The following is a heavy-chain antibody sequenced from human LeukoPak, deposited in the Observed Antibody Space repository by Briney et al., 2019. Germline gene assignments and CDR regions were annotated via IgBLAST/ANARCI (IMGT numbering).Heavy chain of an antibody. CDR1: GFTFDDYA. J-gene: IGHJ1*01. Sequence: GGSLRLSCAASGFTFDDYAMHWVRQAPGKGLEWVSGISWNSGSIGYADSVKGRFTISRDNAKNSLNLQMNSLRAEDTALYYCATGRDPDLSAEYFQHWGQGTLVTVSS. CDR2: ISWNSGSI. V-gene: IGHV3-9*01. CDR3: ATGRDPDLSAEYFQH.